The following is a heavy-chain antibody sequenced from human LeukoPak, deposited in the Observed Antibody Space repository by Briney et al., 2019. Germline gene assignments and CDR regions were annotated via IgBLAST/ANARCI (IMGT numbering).Heavy chain of an antibody. J-gene: IGHJ3*02. CDR3: TRDRYLVGDI. V-gene: IGHV3-74*01. CDR1: GFTFSSSP. Sequence: GGSLRLSCAASGFTFSSSPMHWVRQTPGKGLVWLSRISPDGSGTTYADSVKGRFTSSRDNAKNTLYLQMNSLSVEDTAVYYCTRDRYLVGDIWGQGTLVTVSS. CDR2: ISPDGSGT. D-gene: IGHD3-16*02.